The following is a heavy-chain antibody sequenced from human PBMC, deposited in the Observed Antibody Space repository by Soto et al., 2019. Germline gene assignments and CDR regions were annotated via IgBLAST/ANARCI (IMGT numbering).Heavy chain of an antibody. CDR3: ARLVLDWNLGWPFDY. Sequence: VKVSCKASGGTFSSYAISWVRQAPGQGLEWMGGIIPIFGTANYAQKFQGRVTITADESTSTAYMELSSLRSEDTAVYYCARLVLDWNLGWPFDYWGQGTLVTVSS. CDR1: GGTFSSYA. J-gene: IGHJ4*02. CDR2: IIPIFGTA. V-gene: IGHV1-69*13. D-gene: IGHD1-7*01.